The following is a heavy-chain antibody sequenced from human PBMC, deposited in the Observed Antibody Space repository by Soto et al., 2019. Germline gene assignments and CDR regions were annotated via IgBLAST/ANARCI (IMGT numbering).Heavy chain of an antibody. V-gene: IGHV3-23*01. J-gene: IGHJ4*02. CDR1: GFTFSSYA. D-gene: IGHD7-27*01. CDR2: IASGGGLT. CDR3: AKIWVATTPNY. Sequence: VGSLRLSCAASGFTFSSYAMSWVRQAPGKGLEWVSGIASGGGLTYHADSVKGRFTISRDNSKNTVYLQMNSLRVEDTAVYYCAKIWVATTPNYWGQGTLVTVSS.